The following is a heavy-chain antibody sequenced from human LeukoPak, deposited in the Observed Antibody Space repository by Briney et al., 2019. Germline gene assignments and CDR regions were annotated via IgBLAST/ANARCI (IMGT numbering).Heavy chain of an antibody. CDR1: GFTFSSYE. J-gene: IGHJ2*01. D-gene: IGHD6-13*01. V-gene: IGHV3-48*03. Sequence: GGSLRLSCAASGFTFSSYEMNWVRQAPGRGLEWVSSISRSGTTIYYADSVKGRFTISRDNRKNSLYLQMNSLRAEDTAVYYCASLTSAGAGYSSFYWYFDLWGRGTLVTVSS. CDR2: ISRSGTTI. CDR3: ASLTSAGAGYSSFYWYFDL.